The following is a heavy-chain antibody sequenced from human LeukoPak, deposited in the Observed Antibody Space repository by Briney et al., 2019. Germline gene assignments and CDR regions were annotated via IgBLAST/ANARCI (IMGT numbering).Heavy chain of an antibody. D-gene: IGHD3-3*01. V-gene: IGHV1-69*06. CDR3: TRGKGFVGHLDF. Sequence: SVKVSCKVSGGSFTNNAISWVRQAPGQGPEWMGRILPIFGTAEYAERFQGRLTLTADKSTTTAYIELTSLKIEDTALYFCTRGKGFVGHLDFWGQGTLVTVSS. J-gene: IGHJ4*02. CDR1: GGSFTNNA. CDR2: ILPIFGTA.